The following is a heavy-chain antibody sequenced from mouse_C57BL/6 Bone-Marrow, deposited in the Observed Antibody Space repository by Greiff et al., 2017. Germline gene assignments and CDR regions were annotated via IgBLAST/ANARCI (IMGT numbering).Heavy chain of an antibody. D-gene: IGHD2-14*01. CDR2: IRSKSNNYAT. CDR3: VRHAEYDDVAYYFDY. J-gene: IGHJ2*01. Sequence: EVQLVESGGGLVQPTGSLKLSCSASGFSFNTYAMNWVRPAPGTGLEWVARIRSKSNNYATYYAASVKDRFTISRHDSESMLYLQMNNLKTEDTAMYYCVRHAEYDDVAYYFDYWGQGTTLTVSS. CDR1: GFSFNTYA. V-gene: IGHV10-1*01.